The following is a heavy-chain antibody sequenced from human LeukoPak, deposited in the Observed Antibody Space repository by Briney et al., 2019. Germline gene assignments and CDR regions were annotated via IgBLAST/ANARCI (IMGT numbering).Heavy chain of an antibody. D-gene: IGHD3-22*01. V-gene: IGHV3-30*02. J-gene: IGHJ5*02. CDR3: ARDSSLGINWFDP. CDR2: IRSDGSNI. Sequence: PGGSLRLSCAASGFTFSSYGMHWVRQAPGKGLEWVAFIRSDGSNIYYADSVKGRFTISRDNAKNSLYLQMNSLRAEDTAVYYCARDSSLGINWFDPWGQGTLVTVSS. CDR1: GFTFSSYG.